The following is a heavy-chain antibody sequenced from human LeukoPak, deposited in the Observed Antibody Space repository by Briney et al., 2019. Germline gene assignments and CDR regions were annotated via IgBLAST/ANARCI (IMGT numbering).Heavy chain of an antibody. V-gene: IGHV1-69*06. CDR3: ATDLQSDFWTGYYWDS. Sequence: SVKVSCKASGGSLNDYGVSWVRQAPGQGLEWMGRIIPMFGTTIYAEKFQGRVTISADKSTNTAYVEVSRLNSDDTAIFYCATDLQSDFWTGYYWDSWGQGTLEPVSS. J-gene: IGHJ4*02. CDR1: GGSLNDYG. CDR2: IIPMFGTT. D-gene: IGHD3/OR15-3a*01.